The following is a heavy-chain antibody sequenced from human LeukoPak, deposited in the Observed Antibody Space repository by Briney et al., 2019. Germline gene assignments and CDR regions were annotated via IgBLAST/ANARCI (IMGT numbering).Heavy chain of an antibody. CDR1: GFTFSDQS. CDR3: VGPDSQFDC. V-gene: IGHV3-21*01. CDR2: ISANSLHI. D-gene: IGHD3-10*01. Sequence: GGSLRLSCAASGFTFSDQSMNWVRQAPGKGLEWVSSISANSLHIFHADSVKGRFTTSRDNAKNSLYLQMNNLRVEDTAVYYCVGPDSQFDCWGQGTLVTVSS. J-gene: IGHJ4*02.